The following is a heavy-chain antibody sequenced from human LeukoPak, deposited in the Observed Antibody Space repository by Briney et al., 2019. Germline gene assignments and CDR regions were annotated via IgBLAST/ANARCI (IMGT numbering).Heavy chain of an antibody. CDR3: AKDMKRVIRYAFDI. D-gene: IGHD2/OR15-2a*01. V-gene: IGHV3-9*01. Sequence: GRSLRLSCAASGFTFDDYAMHWVRQAPGKGLEWVSGISWNSGSIGYADSAKGRFTISRDNAKNSLYLQMNSLRAEDTALYYCAKDMKRVIRYAFDIWGQGTMVTVSS. CDR2: ISWNSGSI. J-gene: IGHJ3*02. CDR1: GFTFDDYA.